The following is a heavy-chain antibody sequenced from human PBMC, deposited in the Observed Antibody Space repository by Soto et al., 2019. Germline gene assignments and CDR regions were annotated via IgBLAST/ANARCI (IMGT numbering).Heavy chain of an antibody. CDR3: ARRQSIMIRGANAFDI. CDR2: IYWDGEK. D-gene: IGHD3-10*01. CDR1: GFSLITTGAG. J-gene: IGHJ3*02. V-gene: IGHV2-5*02. Sequence: QITLKESGPTLVQPTQTLTLTCSFSGFSLITTGAGVGWIRQPPGMAPEWLALIYWDGEKRYSPALKSRLTITKDSSKNQLVLTLTNMDPVDTATYYCARRQSIMIRGANAFDIWGQGTFLSVSS.